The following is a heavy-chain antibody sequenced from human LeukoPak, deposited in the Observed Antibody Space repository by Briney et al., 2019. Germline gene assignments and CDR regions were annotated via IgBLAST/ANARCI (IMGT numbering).Heavy chain of an antibody. CDR1: GFTFSSYG. Sequence: GSLRLSCAASGFTFSSYGMSWVRQAPGRGLEWVSAISGSGGSTYYADSVKGRFIISRDNSKNTLYLQMNSLRAEDTAVYYCAKAFSYYYDSSGYYYFDYWGQGTLVTVSS. J-gene: IGHJ4*02. D-gene: IGHD3-22*01. V-gene: IGHV3-23*01. CDR3: AKAFSYYYDSSGYYYFDY. CDR2: ISGSGGST.